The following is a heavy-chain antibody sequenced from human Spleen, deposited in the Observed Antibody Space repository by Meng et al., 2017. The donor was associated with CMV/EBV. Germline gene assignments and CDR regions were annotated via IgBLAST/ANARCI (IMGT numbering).Heavy chain of an antibody. Sequence: SETLSLTCTVSGGSMSSGDYFWSWIRQPPGKGLEWIGYIYSSGSPYYNPSLESRVTMSVDMYRNQFSLNLKDVTAADTAVYYCAREEMDLWGQGTTVTVSS. J-gene: IGHJ6*02. V-gene: IGHV4-30-4*08. CDR3: AREEMDL. CDR1: GGSMSSGDYF. CDR2: IYSSGSP.